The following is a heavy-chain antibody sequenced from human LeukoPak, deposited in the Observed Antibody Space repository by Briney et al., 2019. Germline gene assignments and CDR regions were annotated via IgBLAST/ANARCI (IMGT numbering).Heavy chain of an antibody. J-gene: IGHJ5*02. Sequence: ASVKVSCKASGYTFTDSYIHWVRQAPGQRPEWMGVTNPSRGTTNSAQRFQDRVTMTRDMSTSTDYMELSSLRSEDTAVYYCARDNSVEDTAWWFDPWGQGTLVTVSS. CDR2: TNPSRGTT. CDR1: GYTFTDSY. CDR3: ARDNSVEDTAWWFDP. D-gene: IGHD4-23*01. V-gene: IGHV1-46*01.